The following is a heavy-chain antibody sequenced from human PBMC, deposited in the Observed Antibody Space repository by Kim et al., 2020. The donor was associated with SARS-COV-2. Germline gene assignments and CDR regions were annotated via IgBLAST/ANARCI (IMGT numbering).Heavy chain of an antibody. D-gene: IGHD1-7*01. J-gene: IGHJ4*02. CDR1: GDSISAYT. CDR3: ARRENFSRGYFDL. V-gene: IGHV4-59*01. CDR2: IYDTGTT. Sequence: SETLSLTCTVSGDSISAYTWSWFRQPPGKGLEWIGYIYDTGTTNYIPSLASRVTLSVDTSKSQVSLRLTSVTAADTAIYFCARRENFSRGYFDLWGQGIL.